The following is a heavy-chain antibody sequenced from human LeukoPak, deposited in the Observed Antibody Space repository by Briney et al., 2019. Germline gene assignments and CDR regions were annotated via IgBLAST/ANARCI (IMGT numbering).Heavy chain of an antibody. CDR1: GFTFSSYA. Sequence: GGSLRLSCAVSGFTFSSYAMSWLRQAPGKGLEWVSLISASGADTYYADSVKGRFTISKDNSKNTLYLQMNSLRAEDTAVYYCTNTSSTPGCKLGGWYYFDYWGQGTLVTVSS. D-gene: IGHD7-27*01. J-gene: IGHJ4*02. CDR2: ISASGADT. V-gene: IGHV3-23*01. CDR3: TNTSSTPGCKLGGWYYFDY.